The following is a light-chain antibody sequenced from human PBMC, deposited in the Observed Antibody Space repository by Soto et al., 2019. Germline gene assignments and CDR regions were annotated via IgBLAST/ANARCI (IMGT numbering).Light chain of an antibody. Sequence: SYVLAQPPSVSVAPGQTARISCGGNNIGRKSVHWYQQKPGRAPVVVVYDDRDRPSGIPERFSGANSGDTATLTISRGEAGAEAEYYCHVWNSTSRHDILGTRTKVTVL. CDR2: DDR. V-gene: IGLV3-21*02. CDR3: HVWNSTSRHDI. CDR1: NIGRKS. J-gene: IGLJ1*01.